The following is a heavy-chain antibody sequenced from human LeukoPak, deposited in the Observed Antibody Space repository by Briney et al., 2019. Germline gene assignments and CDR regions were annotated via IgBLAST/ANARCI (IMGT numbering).Heavy chain of an antibody. D-gene: IGHD3-10*01. CDR1: GGSISSYY. CDR3: ARGYYGSGSYLNKGYYFDY. V-gene: IGHV4-4*09. CDR2: MYTSGST. Sequence: SETLSLTCTVSGGSISSYYWSWIRQPPGKGLEWIGYMYTSGSTNYNPSLKSRVTISVDTSKNQFSLKLSSVTAADTAVYYCARGYYGSGSYLNKGYYFDYWGQGTLVTVSS. J-gene: IGHJ4*02.